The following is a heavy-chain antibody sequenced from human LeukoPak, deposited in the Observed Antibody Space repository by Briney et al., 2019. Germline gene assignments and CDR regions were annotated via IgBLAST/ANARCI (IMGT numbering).Heavy chain of an antibody. CDR3: ARDGWYRDGFDY. Sequence: GGSLRLSCAASGFTFSSYGMHWVRQAPGKGLEWVAVIWYDGSNKYYADSVKGRFTISRDNSKNTLYLQMNSLRAEDTAVYYCARDGWYRDGFDYWGQGTLVPVSS. J-gene: IGHJ4*02. V-gene: IGHV3-33*01. D-gene: IGHD6-19*01. CDR1: GFTFSSYG. CDR2: IWYDGSNK.